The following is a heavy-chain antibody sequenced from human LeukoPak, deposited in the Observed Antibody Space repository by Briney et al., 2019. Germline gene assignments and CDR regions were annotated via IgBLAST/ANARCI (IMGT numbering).Heavy chain of an antibody. J-gene: IGHJ6*02. Sequence: GGSLRLSCAASGFTFSSYSMNWVRQAPGKGLEWVSSISSSSSYIYYADSVKGRFTISRDNAKNSLYLQMNSLRAEDTAVYYCARAPQGFGVVQYYYYGMDVWGQGTMVTVPS. V-gene: IGHV3-21*01. CDR3: ARAPQGFGVVQYYYYGMDV. CDR1: GFTFSSYS. CDR2: ISSSSSYI. D-gene: IGHD3-3*01.